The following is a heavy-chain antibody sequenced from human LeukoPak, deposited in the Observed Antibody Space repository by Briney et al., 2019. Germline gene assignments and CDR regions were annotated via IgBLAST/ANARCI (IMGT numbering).Heavy chain of an antibody. J-gene: IGHJ4*02. V-gene: IGHV3-48*01. CDR1: GFSFSRDS. Sequence: GGSLRLSCVASGFSFSRDSMNWVRQAPGKGLEWISYISYDSMIKYYADSVRGRFTVSRDSAKDSLYLQMHSLRAEDTAVYYCVRDNPRCCGVIPANIDDYWGQGTLVTVSS. D-gene: IGHD2-15*01. CDR3: VRDNPRCCGVIPANIDDY. CDR2: ISYDSMIK.